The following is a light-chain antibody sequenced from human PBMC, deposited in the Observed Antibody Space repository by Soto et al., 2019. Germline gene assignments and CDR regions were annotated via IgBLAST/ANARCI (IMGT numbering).Light chain of an antibody. V-gene: IGKV3-20*01. J-gene: IGKJ5*01. Sequence: EIGLTQSPGTLSLSPGERATLSCMSSQSVSSSYLAWYQQKPGQAPRLLIYGASSRATGIPDRFSGGGSGTDFTLTISRLEPEDFAVYYCQQYGSSPPITFGQGTRLEI. CDR1: QSVSSSY. CDR2: GAS. CDR3: QQYGSSPPIT.